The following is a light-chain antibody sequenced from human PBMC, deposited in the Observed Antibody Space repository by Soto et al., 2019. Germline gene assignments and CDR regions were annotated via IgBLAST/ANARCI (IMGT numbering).Light chain of an antibody. CDR2: RNN. V-gene: IGLV1-47*01. J-gene: IGLJ1*01. Sequence: QSVLTHQPSASGTPGQRVTISRSGGRSNIGSNYVYWYQQLPGTAPKLLIYRNNQRPSGVPDRFSGSKSGTSASLAISGLRSEDEADYYCAAWDDSLSGYVFGTGT. CDR3: AAWDDSLSGYV. CDR1: RSNIGSNY.